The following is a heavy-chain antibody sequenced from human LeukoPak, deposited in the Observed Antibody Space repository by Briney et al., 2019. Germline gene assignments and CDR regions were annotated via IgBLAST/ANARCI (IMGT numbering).Heavy chain of an antibody. V-gene: IGHV4-34*01. CDR2: INHSGST. J-gene: IGHJ4*02. Sequence: PSETLSLTCAVYGWSFSGYYWSWIRQPPGKGLEWIGEINHSGSTNYNPSLKSRVTISVDTSENQFSLKLSSVTAADTAVYYCARVVVAALAFDYWGQGTLVTVSS. CDR1: GWSFSGYY. D-gene: IGHD2-15*01. CDR3: ARVVVAALAFDY.